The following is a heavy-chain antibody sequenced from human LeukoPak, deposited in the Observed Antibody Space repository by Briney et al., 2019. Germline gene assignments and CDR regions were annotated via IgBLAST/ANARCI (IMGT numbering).Heavy chain of an antibody. V-gene: IGHV3-48*03. CDR1: GFTFSSYE. Sequence: HPGGSLRLSCAASGFTFSSYEMNWVRQAPGKGLEWVSYISSSGSTIYYADSVKGRFTISRDNSKNTLYLQMNSLRAEDTAVYYCARDAHASTYYYDSSGYYRSGSDAFDIWGQGTMVTVSS. CDR3: ARDAHASTYYYDSSGYYRSGSDAFDI. D-gene: IGHD3-22*01. J-gene: IGHJ3*02. CDR2: ISSSGSTI.